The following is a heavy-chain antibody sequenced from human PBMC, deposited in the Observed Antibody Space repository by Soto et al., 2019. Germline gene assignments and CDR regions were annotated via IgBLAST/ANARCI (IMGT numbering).Heavy chain of an antibody. J-gene: IGHJ4*02. Sequence: SETLSLTCTVSGASITYGGYSWSWIRQTPGKGLEWIGYINHLETTFYNPSFESRLTLSIDRAKNQFSLNLNSMSAADRAVYFCARGGGSDSFDYWGQGILVTVSS. CDR3: ARGGGSDSFDY. CDR2: INHLETT. V-gene: IGHV4-30-2*01. CDR1: GASITYGGYS. D-gene: IGHD1-26*01.